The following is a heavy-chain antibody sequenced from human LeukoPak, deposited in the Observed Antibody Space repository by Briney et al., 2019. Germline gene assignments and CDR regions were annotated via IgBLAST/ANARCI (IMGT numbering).Heavy chain of an antibody. J-gene: IGHJ4*02. V-gene: IGHV1-46*03. CDR3: ARDDHSGSYSRGFDY. CDR1: GYTFTSYY. CDR2: INPSGGST. D-gene: IGHD1-26*01. Sequence: ASVKVSCKAFGYTFTSYYMHWVRQAPGQGLEWMGIINPSGGSTSYAQKFQGRVTMTRDTSTSTVYMELSSLRSEDTAVYYCARDDHSGSYSRGFDYWGQGTLVTVSS.